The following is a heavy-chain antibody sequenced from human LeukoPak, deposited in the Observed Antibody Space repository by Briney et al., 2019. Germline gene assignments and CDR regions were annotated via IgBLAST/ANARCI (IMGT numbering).Heavy chain of an antibody. Sequence: ASVKVSCKASGYTFTSYYMHWVRQAPGQGLEWMGIINPSGGSTSYAQKFQGRVTITADESTSTAYMELSSLRSEDTAVYYCARGYYDSSGYCGEFDYWGQGTLVTVSS. D-gene: IGHD3-22*01. V-gene: IGHV1-46*01. CDR2: INPSGGST. CDR3: ARGYYDSSGYCGEFDY. CDR1: GYTFTSYY. J-gene: IGHJ4*02.